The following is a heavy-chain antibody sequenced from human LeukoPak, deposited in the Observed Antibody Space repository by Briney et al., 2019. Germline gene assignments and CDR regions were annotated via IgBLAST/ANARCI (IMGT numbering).Heavy chain of an antibody. CDR3: AREGGGSYSYCYYYMDV. J-gene: IGHJ6*03. D-gene: IGHD1-26*01. CDR2: IYTSGST. CDR1: GGSISSGSYY. Sequence: SQTLSLTCTVSGGSISSGSYYWSWIRQPAGKGLEWIGRIYTSGSTNYNPSLKSRVTISVDTSKNQFSLKLSSVTAADTAVYYCAREGGGSYSYCYYYMDVWGKGTTVTVSS. V-gene: IGHV4-61*02.